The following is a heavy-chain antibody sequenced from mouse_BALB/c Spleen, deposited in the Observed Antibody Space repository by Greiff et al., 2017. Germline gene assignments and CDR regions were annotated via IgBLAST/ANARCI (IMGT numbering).Heavy chain of an antibody. D-gene: IGHD2-2*01. CDR1: GFTFSSYT. CDR2: ISNGGGST. Sequence: EVMLVESGGGLVQPGGSLKLSCAASGFTFSSYTMSWVRQTPEKRLEWVAYISNGGGSTYYPDTVKGRFTISRDNAKNTLYLQMSSLTSEDTAMYYCARHSRGGYDDYAMDYWGQGTSVTVSS. J-gene: IGHJ4*01. CDR3: ARHSRGGYDDYAMDY. V-gene: IGHV5-12-2*01.